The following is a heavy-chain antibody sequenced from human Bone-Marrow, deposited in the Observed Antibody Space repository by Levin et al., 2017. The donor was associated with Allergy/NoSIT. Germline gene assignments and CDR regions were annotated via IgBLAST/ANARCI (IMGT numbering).Heavy chain of an antibody. D-gene: IGHD1-1*01. CDR3: ARKDWDDGQGIDS. J-gene: IGHJ4*02. V-gene: IGHV1-2*05. CDR2: INPNSGVT. Sequence: ASVKVSCKTSESTSSGYYMHWVRQASEQGLEWMGRINPNSGVTMYAQRCQGRVTMTWDTSVRTAYMELSILTSDDTGVYYCARKDWDDGQGIDSWGQGSLVTVSS. CDR1: ESTSSGYY.